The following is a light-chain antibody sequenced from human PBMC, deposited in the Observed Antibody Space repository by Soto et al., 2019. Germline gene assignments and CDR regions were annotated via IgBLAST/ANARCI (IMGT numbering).Light chain of an antibody. CDR1: QGISSY. CDR2: AAS. CDR3: QQLISYPVT. Sequence: FTQTPYFSAAAVGVKKTITCRASQGISSYLAWYQQKPGKAPKLLIYAASTLQRGAPSRFSGGGSGTEFTLTISSLQPEDFATYFCQQLISYPVTFGGGTKVDIK. V-gene: IGKV1-9*01. J-gene: IGKJ4*01.